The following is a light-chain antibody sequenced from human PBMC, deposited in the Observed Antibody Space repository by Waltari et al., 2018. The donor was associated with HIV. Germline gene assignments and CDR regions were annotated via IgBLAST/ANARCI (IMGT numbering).Light chain of an antibody. CDR1: QSILYSSNNKNY. V-gene: IGKV4-1*01. CDR2: WAS. Sequence: DIVMTQSPDSLAVSLGERATINCKSSQSILYSSNNKNYLAWYQQKLGQPPNLLIYWASTRESGVPDRFSGSGSGTDFTLTISSLQAEDVAIYYCQQYYSTPPTFGQGTKLEIK. J-gene: IGKJ2*01. CDR3: QQYYSTPPT.